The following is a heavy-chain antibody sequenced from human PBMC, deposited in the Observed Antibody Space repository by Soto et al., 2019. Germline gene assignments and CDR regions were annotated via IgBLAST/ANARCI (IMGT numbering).Heavy chain of an antibody. CDR1: GGSISSGGYS. V-gene: IGHV4-30-2*01. D-gene: IGHD4-17*01. CDR2: IYHSGST. Sequence: SETLSLTCAVSGGSISSGGYSWSWIRQPPGKGLEWIGYIYHSGSTYYNPSLKSRVTISVDRSKNQFSPKLSSVTAADTAVYYCAMRTVTTSYWGQGTLVTVSS. CDR3: AMRTVTTSY. J-gene: IGHJ4*02.